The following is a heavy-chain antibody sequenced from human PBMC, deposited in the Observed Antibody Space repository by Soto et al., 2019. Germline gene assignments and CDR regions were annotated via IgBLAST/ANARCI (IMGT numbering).Heavy chain of an antibody. Sequence: PSDTLSLTCSVSDGSVNSGNYYWSWIRQPPGKGLEWIGHIYYIGTTDYNPSLKSRVTISVDTSKNQFSLKVTSVTAADTAVYFCAREEKQLSRYGGDFDYWGQGILVTVSS. CDR3: AREEKQLSRYGGDFDY. CDR1: DGSVNSGNYY. J-gene: IGHJ4*02. D-gene: IGHD3-16*01. V-gene: IGHV4-61*01. CDR2: IYYIGTT.